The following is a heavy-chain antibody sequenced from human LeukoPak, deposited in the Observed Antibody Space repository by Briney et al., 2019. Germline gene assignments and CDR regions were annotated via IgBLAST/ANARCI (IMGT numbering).Heavy chain of an antibody. Sequence: GASVKVSCKVSGYTLTELSMHWVRQAPGKGLEWMGGFDPEDGETIYAQKFQGRVTVTEDTSTDTAYMELSSLRSEDTAVYYCARVDPYYYYGMDVWGQGTTVTVSS. V-gene: IGHV1-24*01. D-gene: IGHD3/OR15-3a*01. CDR3: ARVDPYYYYGMDV. J-gene: IGHJ6*02. CDR1: GYTLTELS. CDR2: FDPEDGET.